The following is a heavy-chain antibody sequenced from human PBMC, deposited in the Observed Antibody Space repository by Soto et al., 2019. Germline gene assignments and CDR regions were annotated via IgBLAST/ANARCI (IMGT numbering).Heavy chain of an antibody. Sequence: QITLKESGPTLVNPTQTLTLTCTFSGFSLSTSGVGVGWIRQPPGKALEWLALIYWDDDKRYSPSLKSRLTITKDTSKNQVVLTMTNMDPVDTATYYCAHSLKIAAGGGYYYYYYMDVWGKGTTVTVSS. CDR1: GFSLSTSGVG. CDR3: AHSLKIAAGGGYYYYYYMDV. J-gene: IGHJ6*03. V-gene: IGHV2-5*02. CDR2: IYWDDDK. D-gene: IGHD6-25*01.